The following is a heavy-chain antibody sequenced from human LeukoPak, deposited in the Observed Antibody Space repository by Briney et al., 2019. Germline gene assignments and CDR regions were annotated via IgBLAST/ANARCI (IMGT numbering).Heavy chain of an antibody. D-gene: IGHD3-10*01. Sequence: GSVKVSCKASGYTFTGYYMHWVRQAPGQGLEWMGWINPNSGGTNYSQKFQVRVTMTRDTSISTAYMELSRLRSDDTAVYYCARLYVLLWFGEAYGMDVWGQGTTVTVSS. J-gene: IGHJ6*02. CDR2: INPNSGGT. CDR1: GYTFTGYY. CDR3: ARLYVLLWFGEAYGMDV. V-gene: IGHV1-2*02.